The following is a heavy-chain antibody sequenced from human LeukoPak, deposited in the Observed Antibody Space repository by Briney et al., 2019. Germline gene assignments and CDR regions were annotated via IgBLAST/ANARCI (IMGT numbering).Heavy chain of an antibody. V-gene: IGHV1-69*01. CDR1: GGTFSSYA. CDR3: ARDLRERSSSSGVWVV. Sequence: ASVKVSCKASGGTFSSYAISWVRQAPGQGLEWMGGIIPIFGTANYAQKFQGRVTITADESTSTAYMELSSLRSEDTAVYYCARDLRERSSSSGVWVVWGQGTLVTVSS. D-gene: IGHD6-6*01. J-gene: IGHJ4*02. CDR2: IIPIFGTA.